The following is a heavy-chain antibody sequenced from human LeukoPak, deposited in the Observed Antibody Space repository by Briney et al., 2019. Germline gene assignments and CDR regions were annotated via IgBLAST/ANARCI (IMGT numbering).Heavy chain of an antibody. Sequence: GGSLRLSCAASGFTFSSYAMHWVRQAPGKGLEWVAVISYDGSNKYYADSVKGRFTISRHNSENTLYLQMNSLRADDTAVYYCARWQNLRYFDYWGQGTLVTVSS. CDR3: ARWQNLRYFDY. D-gene: IGHD3-9*01. CDR2: ISYDGSNK. J-gene: IGHJ4*02. CDR1: GFTFSSYA. V-gene: IGHV3-30*14.